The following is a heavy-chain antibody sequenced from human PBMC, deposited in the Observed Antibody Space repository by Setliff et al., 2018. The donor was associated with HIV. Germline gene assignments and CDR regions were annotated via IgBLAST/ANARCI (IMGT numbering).Heavy chain of an antibody. J-gene: IGHJ4*02. D-gene: IGHD3-22*01. Sequence: PSETLSLTCTVSGDSVNDRSYFWGWIRQPPGKGLEWIGHIYSTGNTNYNSSLKSRVTMSIATSKNQFSLKLTSVTAADTAVYYCARDDDKLFAYWGQGALVTVSS. V-gene: IGHV4-61*01. CDR1: GDSVNDRSYF. CDR3: ARDDDKLFAY. CDR2: IYSTGNT.